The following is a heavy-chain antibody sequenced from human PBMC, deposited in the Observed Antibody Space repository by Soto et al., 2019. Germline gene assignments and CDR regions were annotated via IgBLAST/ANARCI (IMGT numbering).Heavy chain of an antibody. J-gene: IGHJ6*03. CDR1: YW. V-gene: IGHV5-51*01. CDR3: ARQGFGENYYYYMDV. CDR2: IYPGDSDT. Sequence: YWIGWVRQMPGKGLEWMGIIYPGDSDTRYSPSFQGQVTISADKSISTAYLQWSGLKASDTAMYYCARQGFGENYYYYMDVWGKGTTVTVSS. D-gene: IGHD3-10*01.